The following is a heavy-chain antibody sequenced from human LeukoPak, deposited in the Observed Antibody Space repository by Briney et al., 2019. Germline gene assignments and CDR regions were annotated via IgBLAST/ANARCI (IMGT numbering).Heavy chain of an antibody. J-gene: IGHJ4*02. CDR3: ARSYDFWSGYRASYFDY. Sequence: ASVKVSCKASGYTFTSYGISWVRQAPGQGLEWMGWISAYNGNTNYAQKLQGRVTMTTDTSTSTAYMELRSLSSDDTAVYYCARSYDFWSGYRASYFDYWGQGTLVTVSS. V-gene: IGHV1-18*01. CDR1: GYTFTSYG. CDR2: ISAYNGNT. D-gene: IGHD3-3*01.